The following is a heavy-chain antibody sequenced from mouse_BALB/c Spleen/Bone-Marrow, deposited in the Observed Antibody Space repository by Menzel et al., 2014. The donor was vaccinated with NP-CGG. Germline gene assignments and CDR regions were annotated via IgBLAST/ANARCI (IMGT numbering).Heavy chain of an antibody. V-gene: IGHV1-9*01. CDR1: GYTFSGYW. J-gene: IGHJ1*01. Sequence: VQLQQSGAELMKPGASVKISCKATGYTFSGYWIEWVKQRPGHGLEWIGEXLPGSASNKYNEKSKGKVTFIADTSSNTACLQLSSLTSEDSAVYYCAXXXXXXXXXXVXGARTTVTVSS. CDR2: XLPGSASN. CDR3: AXXXXXXXXXXV.